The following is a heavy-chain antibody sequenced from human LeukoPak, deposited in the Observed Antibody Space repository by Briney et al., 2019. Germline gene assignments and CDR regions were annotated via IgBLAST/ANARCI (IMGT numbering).Heavy chain of an antibody. V-gene: IGHV3-21*01. CDR3: ARDIVNGDYVSAY. CDR2: ITTTSAYI. Sequence: GGSLRLSCAASGFTFSSYGMHWVRQAPGKGLEWVSSITTTSAYIYYADSVKGRFTISRDNAKNSLYLQMNSLRADDTGVYYCARDIVNGDYVSAYWGQGTLVTVSS. CDR1: GFTFSSYG. J-gene: IGHJ4*02. D-gene: IGHD4-17*01.